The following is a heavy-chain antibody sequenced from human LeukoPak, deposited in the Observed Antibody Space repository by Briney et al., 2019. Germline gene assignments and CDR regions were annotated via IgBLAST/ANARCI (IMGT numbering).Heavy chain of an antibody. Sequence: GASVKVSCKASGGTFSSYAISWVRQAPGQGLEWMGGIIPIFGTANYAQKFQGRVTITADESTSTAYVELSSLRSEDTAVYYCARDVSRGGYVPDHFDYWGQGTLVTVSS. CDR1: GGTFSSYA. V-gene: IGHV1-69*13. J-gene: IGHJ4*02. D-gene: IGHD5-12*01. CDR2: IIPIFGTA. CDR3: ARDVSRGGYVPDHFDY.